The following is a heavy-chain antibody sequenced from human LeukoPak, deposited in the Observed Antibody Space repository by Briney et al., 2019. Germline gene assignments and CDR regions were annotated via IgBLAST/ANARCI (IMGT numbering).Heavy chain of an antibody. D-gene: IGHD2-2*01. J-gene: IGHJ5*02. CDR1: GFTFSNYA. Sequence: RPGGSLRLSCAASGFTFSNYAMTWVRQAPGKGLEWVSAIGSSGDDSKYANSVKGRFTISRDNSKNTLYLQMNSLRAEDTAIYYCARDIVVVPATRGGWFDPWGQGTLVTVSS. CDR2: IGSSGDDS. CDR3: ARDIVVVPATRGGWFDP. V-gene: IGHV3-23*01.